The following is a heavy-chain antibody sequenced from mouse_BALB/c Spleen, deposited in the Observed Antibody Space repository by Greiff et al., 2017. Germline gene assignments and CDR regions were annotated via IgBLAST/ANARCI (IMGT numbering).Heavy chain of an antibody. CDR2: IDPETGGT. V-gene: IGHV1-15*01. Sequence: VQLQESGAELVRPGASVTLSCKASGYTFTDYEMHWVKQTPVHGLEWIGAIDPETGGTAYNQKFKGKATLTADKSSSTAYMELRSLTSEDSAVYYCTRNGDYGNFDYWGQGTTLTVSS. D-gene: IGHD1-1*01. CDR1: GYTFTDYE. CDR3: TRNGDYGNFDY. J-gene: IGHJ2*01.